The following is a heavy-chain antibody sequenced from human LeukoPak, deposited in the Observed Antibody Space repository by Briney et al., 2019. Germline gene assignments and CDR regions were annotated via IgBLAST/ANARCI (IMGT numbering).Heavy chain of an antibody. CDR3: ARGTNSGYSYGYVRVGLDY. CDR1: GFTFSDYY. Sequence: GGSLRLSCAASGFTFSDYYMSWVRQAPGKGLEWVSAISGSGCSTYYADSVKGRFTISRDNSKNTLYLQMNSLRAEDTAVYYCARGTNSGYSYGYVRVGLDYWGQGTLVTVSS. CDR2: ISGSGCST. J-gene: IGHJ4*02. D-gene: IGHD5-18*01. V-gene: IGHV3-23*01.